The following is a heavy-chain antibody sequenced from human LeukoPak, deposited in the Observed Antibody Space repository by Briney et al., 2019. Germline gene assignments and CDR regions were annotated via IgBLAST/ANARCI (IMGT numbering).Heavy chain of an antibody. V-gene: IGHV4-59*01. D-gene: IGHD2-21*02. CDR3: ARDICGGDCTYFDY. J-gene: IGHJ4*02. Sequence: SETLSLTCTVSGGSISSYYWSWIRQPPGKGLEWIGYIYYSGSTNYNSSLKNRVTISVDTSKNQFSLKLSSVTAADTAVYYCARDICGGDCTYFDYWGQGTLVTVSS. CDR2: IYYSGST. CDR1: GGSISSYY.